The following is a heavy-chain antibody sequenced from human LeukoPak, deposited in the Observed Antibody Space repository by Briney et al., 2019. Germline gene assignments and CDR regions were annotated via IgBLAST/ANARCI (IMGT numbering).Heavy chain of an antibody. CDR3: ARGKAGTTHYYYYMDV. V-gene: IGHV4-59*08. D-gene: IGHD1-7*01. CDR2: IYYSGST. Sequence: SETLSLTCTVSGGSISSYYWSWIRQPPGKGLEWIGYIYYSGSTNYNPSLKSRVTISVDTSKNQFSLKLSSVTAADTAVYYCARGKAGTTHYYYYMDVWGKGTTVTVSS. CDR1: GGSISSYY. J-gene: IGHJ6*03.